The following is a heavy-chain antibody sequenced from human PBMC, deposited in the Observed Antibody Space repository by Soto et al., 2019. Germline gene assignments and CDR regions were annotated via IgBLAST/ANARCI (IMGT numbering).Heavy chain of an antibody. CDR2: LFYLGST. J-gene: IGHJ4*01. CDR3: ARVPRIQRYFDT. Sequence: SETLSLTCEVSGVSITSSSYLWAWVRQSPGRGLEWIGTLFYLGSTDYNPSLNTRVAISADTSRNHLSLRLTSVTAADTAVYFCARVPRIQRYFDTWGHGTLVTSPQ. CDR1: GVSITSSSYL. D-gene: IGHD2-2*01. V-gene: IGHV4-39*02.